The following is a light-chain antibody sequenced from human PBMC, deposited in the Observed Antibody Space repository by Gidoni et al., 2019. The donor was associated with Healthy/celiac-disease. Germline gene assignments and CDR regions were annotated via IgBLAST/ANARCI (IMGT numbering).Light chain of an antibody. CDR1: QRFRRY. Sequence: IQRTQAPSSLSASVGDRVTITCRASQRFRRYLNWYQQKPGKAPKLLIYAASSLQSGVQSWFSGSGSWTDFTLTISSLQPEDFATYYCQQSYSTPLVTFGQGTRLEIK. CDR3: QQSYSTPLVT. V-gene: IGKV1-39*01. CDR2: AAS. J-gene: IGKJ5*01.